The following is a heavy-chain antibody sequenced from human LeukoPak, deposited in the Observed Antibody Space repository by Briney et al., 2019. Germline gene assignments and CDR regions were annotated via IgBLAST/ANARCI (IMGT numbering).Heavy chain of an antibody. CDR3: AREALRLGMDV. D-gene: IGHD5-12*01. J-gene: IGHJ6*03. Sequence: PSETLSLTCTVSGGSISSYYWSWIRQPPGKGLEWIGYIYYSGSTNYNPSLKSRVTISVDTSKNQFSLKLSSVTAADTAVYYCAREALRLGMDVWGKGTTVTISS. V-gene: IGHV4-59*01. CDR1: GGSISSYY. CDR2: IYYSGST.